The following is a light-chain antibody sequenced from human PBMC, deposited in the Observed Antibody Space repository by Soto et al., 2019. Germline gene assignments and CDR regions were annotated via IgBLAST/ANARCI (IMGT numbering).Light chain of an antibody. V-gene: IGLV8-61*01. CDR1: SGSVSTSYY. Sequence: QTVVTQEPSFSVSPGGTVTLTCGLSSGSVSTSYYPSWHQQTPGQAPRTLIYSTNIRSSGVPDRFSGSILGNKAALTITGAQADDESDDYCVLYMGGGIYALGTGTKLTVL. CDR3: VLYMGGGIYA. CDR2: STN. J-gene: IGLJ1*01.